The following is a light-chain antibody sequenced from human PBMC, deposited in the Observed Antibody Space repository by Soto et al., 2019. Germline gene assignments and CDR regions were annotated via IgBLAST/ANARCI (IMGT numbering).Light chain of an antibody. CDR3: CSYRNSRTVV. V-gene: IGLV2-14*01. CDR2: EVT. CDR1: SSDVGGYNY. J-gene: IGLJ2*01. Sequence: QSALTQPASMSGSPGQSITISCTGTSSDVGGYNYVSWYQQYPGKAPKLMIYEVTNRPSGVSNRFSGSKSGNTASLTISGLQAEDEADYYCCSYRNSRTVVFGGGTKLTVL.